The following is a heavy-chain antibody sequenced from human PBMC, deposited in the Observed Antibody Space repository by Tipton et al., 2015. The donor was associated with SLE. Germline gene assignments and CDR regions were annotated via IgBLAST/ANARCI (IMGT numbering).Heavy chain of an antibody. CDR1: GGSISSSTYY. D-gene: IGHD2-2*01. J-gene: IGHJ3*01. Sequence: TLSLTCTVSGGSISSSTYYWGWIRQPPGKGLEWLWSIHYSGTTYDNPSLKSRVTMSVDTSKSQFSLKLTFVSAADTAIYYCARMGLCTTTTCNEGAFDVWGQGSMVTVSS. V-gene: IGHV4-39*07. CDR2: IHYSGTT. CDR3: ARMGLCTTTTCNEGAFDV.